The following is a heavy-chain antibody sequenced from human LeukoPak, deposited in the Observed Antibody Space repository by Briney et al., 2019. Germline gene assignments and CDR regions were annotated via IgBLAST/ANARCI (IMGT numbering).Heavy chain of an antibody. Sequence: SQTLSLTCTVSGGSISSGGYYWSWIRQHPGKGLEWMGYIYYSGSTYYNPSLKSRVTISVDTSKNQFSLKLSSVTAADTAVYYCARATVPPAGEPLPYGMDVGGQGTTVTVSS. CDR1: GGSISSGGYY. CDR2: IYYSGST. V-gene: IGHV4-31*03. D-gene: IGHD4-17*01. CDR3: ARATVPPAGEPLPYGMDV. J-gene: IGHJ6*02.